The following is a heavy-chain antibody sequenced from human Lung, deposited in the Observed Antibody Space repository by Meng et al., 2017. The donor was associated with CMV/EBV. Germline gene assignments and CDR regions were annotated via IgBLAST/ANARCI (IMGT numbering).Heavy chain of an antibody. Sequence: SETLSLXCAVYGGSFSGYYWSWIRQPPGKGLEWIGEINHSGSTNYNPSLKSRVTISVDTSKNQFSLKLSSVTAADTAVYYCARRRIGYCSSTSCLNFDYXGQGXLVTVSS. D-gene: IGHD2-2*01. CDR2: INHSGST. V-gene: IGHV4-34*01. J-gene: IGHJ4*02. CDR1: GGSFSGYY. CDR3: ARRRIGYCSSTSCLNFDY.